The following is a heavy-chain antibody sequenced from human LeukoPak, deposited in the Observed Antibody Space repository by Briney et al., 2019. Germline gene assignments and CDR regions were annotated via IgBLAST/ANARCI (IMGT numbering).Heavy chain of an antibody. Sequence: SETLSLTCAVYGGSFSGYYWSWIRQPSGKGLEWIGEINHSGSTNYNPSLKSRVTISVDTSKNQFSLKLSSVTAADTAVYYCAKNKGPYHRYFDLWGRGTLVTVSS. CDR3: AKNKGPYHRYFDL. CDR1: GGSFSGYY. V-gene: IGHV4-34*01. CDR2: INHSGST. J-gene: IGHJ2*01. D-gene: IGHD2-2*01.